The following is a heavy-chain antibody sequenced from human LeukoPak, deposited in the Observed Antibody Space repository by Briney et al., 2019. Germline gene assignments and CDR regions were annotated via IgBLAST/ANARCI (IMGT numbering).Heavy chain of an antibody. Sequence: GASVKVSCKASGYTFTGYYMHWVRQAPGQGLEWMGWMNPYSGGTNYAQKFQGRVTMTRDTSTSTAYMELRRLSSDDTAIYYCARPYCNGGSCHDYFDYWGQGTLVSVSS. CDR2: MNPYSGGT. CDR3: ARPYCNGGSCHDYFDY. CDR1: GYTFTGYY. D-gene: IGHD2-15*01. V-gene: IGHV1-2*02. J-gene: IGHJ4*02.